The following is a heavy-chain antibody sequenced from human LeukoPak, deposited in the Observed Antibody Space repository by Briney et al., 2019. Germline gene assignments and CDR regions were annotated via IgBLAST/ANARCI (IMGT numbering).Heavy chain of an antibody. D-gene: IGHD1-7*01. Sequence: GGSLRLSCAASGFTFSSYAMHWVRQAPGKGLEWVAVISYDGSNKYYADSVEGRFTISRDNSKNTLYLQMNSLRAEDTAVYYCARNPNYDPWGQGTLVTVSS. V-gene: IGHV3-30-3*01. CDR2: ISYDGSNK. CDR1: GFTFSSYA. J-gene: IGHJ5*02. CDR3: ARNPNYDP.